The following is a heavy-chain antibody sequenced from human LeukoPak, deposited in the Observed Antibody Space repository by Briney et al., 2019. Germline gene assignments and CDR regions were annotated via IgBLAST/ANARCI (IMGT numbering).Heavy chain of an antibody. CDR2: ISGSGGST. J-gene: IGHJ4*02. V-gene: IGHV3-23*01. CDR1: GFTLTASE. CDR3: AKDTAMALVFDY. Sequence: GGSLRLSCAASGFTLTASEMDWVRQAPGKGLEWVSAISGSGGSTYYADSVKGRFTISRDNSKNTLYLQMSSLRAEDTAVYYCAKDTAMALVFDYWGQGTLVTVSS. D-gene: IGHD5-18*01.